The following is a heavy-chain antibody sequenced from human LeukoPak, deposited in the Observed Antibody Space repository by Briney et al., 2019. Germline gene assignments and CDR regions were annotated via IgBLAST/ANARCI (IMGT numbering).Heavy chain of an antibody. V-gene: IGHV3-23*01. CDR3: VIYGSGTYVTTNDY. Sequence: GGSLRLSCAASGFTFSSYAMSWVRQAPGKGLEWVSAISGSGDSTYYRDSVKGRFTISRDNSKNMLYLEMNSLRAEDTGVYYCVIYGSGTYVTTNDYWGQGTLVTVSS. D-gene: IGHD3-10*01. CDR2: ISGSGDST. J-gene: IGHJ4*02. CDR1: GFTFSSYA.